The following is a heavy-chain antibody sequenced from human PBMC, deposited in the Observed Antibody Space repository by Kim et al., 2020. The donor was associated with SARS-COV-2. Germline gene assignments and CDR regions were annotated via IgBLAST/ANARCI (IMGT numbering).Heavy chain of an antibody. CDR1: GFMFSMYW. D-gene: IGHD1-26*01. CDR2: IKQDGSGK. J-gene: IGHJ5*02. Sequence: GGSLRLSCVASGFMFSMYWMSWVRQAPGKGLEWVADIKQDGSGKYYVDSVKGRFTISRDNAKKSLYLQMNSLRVEDTAVYYWSREHVGAHLSWGQGTLVTVSS. CDR3: SREHVGAHLS. V-gene: IGHV3-7*01.